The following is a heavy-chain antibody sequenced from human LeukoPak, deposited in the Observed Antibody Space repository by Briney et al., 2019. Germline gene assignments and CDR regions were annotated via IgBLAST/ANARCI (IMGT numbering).Heavy chain of an antibody. V-gene: IGHV1-2*02. CDR2: INPNSGGT. D-gene: IGHD3-10*01. Sequence: ASVKVSCKASGYTFTGYYMHWVRQAPGQGLEWMGWINPNSGGTNCAQKFQGRVTMTRDTSISTAYMELSRLRSDDTAVYYCARGRGITMVRGVVDYWGQGTLLTVSS. CDR3: ARGRGITMVRGVVDY. J-gene: IGHJ4*02. CDR1: GYTFTGYY.